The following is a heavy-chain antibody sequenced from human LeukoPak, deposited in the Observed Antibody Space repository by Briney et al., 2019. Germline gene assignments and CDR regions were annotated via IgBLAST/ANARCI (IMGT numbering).Heavy chain of an antibody. D-gene: IGHD3-22*01. CDR1: GFTFSSYS. CDR2: ISSSSSYI. J-gene: IGHJ4*02. V-gene: IGHV3-21*01. Sequence: GGSLRLSCAASGFTFSSYSMNWVRQAPGKGLEWVSSISSSSSYIYYADSVKGRFTISRDNAKNSLYLQMNSLRAEDTAVYYCAREYYDSSGYYYVGGFDYWGQGTLVTVSS. CDR3: AREYYDSSGYYYVGGFDY.